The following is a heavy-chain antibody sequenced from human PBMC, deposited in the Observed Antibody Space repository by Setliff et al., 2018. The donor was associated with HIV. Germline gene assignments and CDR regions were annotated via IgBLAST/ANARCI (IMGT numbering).Heavy chain of an antibody. CDR3: ARSPASLTGYPLDIDY. D-gene: IGHD3-9*01. J-gene: IGHJ4*02. Sequence: SVKVSCKASGGTFSSYAISWVRQAPGQGREWMGGIIPIFGTANYAQKFQGRVTSTADESTSTAYMELSSLRSEDTAVYYCARSPASLTGYPLDIDYWGQGTLVTVSS. CDR2: IIPIFGTA. V-gene: IGHV1-69*13. CDR1: GGTFSSYA.